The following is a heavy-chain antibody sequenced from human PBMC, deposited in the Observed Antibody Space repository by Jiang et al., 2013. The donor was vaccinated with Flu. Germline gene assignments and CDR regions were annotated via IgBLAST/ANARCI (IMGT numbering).Heavy chain of an antibody. CDR2: IYYSGST. CDR1: GGSISSSSYY. Sequence: TLSLTCTVSGGSISSSSYYWGWIRQPPGKGLEWIGSIYYSGSTNYNPSLKSRVTISVDTSKNQFSLKLSSVTAADTAVYYCARGRYDFWSGYYPFDYWGQGTLVTVSS. CDR3: ARGRYDFWSGYYPFDY. D-gene: IGHD3-3*01. V-gene: IGHV4-39*07. J-gene: IGHJ4*02.